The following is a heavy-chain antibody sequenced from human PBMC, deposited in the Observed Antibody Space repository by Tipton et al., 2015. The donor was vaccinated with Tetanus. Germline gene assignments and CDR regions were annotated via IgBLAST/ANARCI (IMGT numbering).Heavy chain of an antibody. Sequence: TLSLTCTVSGGSISGYYWTWMRQPPGKGLEWLGYIYSRGETNYNPSVSSRLTISLDTSKNQVSLRLTSLTAADTAVYFCARIRYYPDSSAFLSDYWGRGIRVTVSS. CDR3: ARIRYYPDSSAFLSDY. D-gene: IGHD3-22*01. CDR1: GGSISGYY. J-gene: IGHJ4*02. CDR2: IYSRGET. V-gene: IGHV4-59*01.